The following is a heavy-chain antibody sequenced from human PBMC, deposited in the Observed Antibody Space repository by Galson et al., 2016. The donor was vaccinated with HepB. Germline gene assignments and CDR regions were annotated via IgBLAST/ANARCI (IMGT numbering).Heavy chain of an antibody. D-gene: IGHD2-15*01. V-gene: IGHV1-2*02. Sequence: SVKVSCKASGYTFTDYYIHWLRQAPGQGLEWMGWIKPNSDGANYAQKFQGRVTMCSDTSISAAYMELNRLRADDTAVYYCARDQGLLSPDYWGQGTLVTVSS. CDR3: ARDQGLLSPDY. J-gene: IGHJ4*02. CDR1: GYTFTDYY. CDR2: IKPNSDGA.